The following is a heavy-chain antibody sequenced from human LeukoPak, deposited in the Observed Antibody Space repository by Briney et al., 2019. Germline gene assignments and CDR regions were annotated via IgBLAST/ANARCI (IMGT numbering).Heavy chain of an antibody. CDR1: GGSISSYY. D-gene: IGHD3-9*01. CDR3: ARVPILRYFDWSRAILD. V-gene: IGHV4-4*07. CDR2: IYTSGST. J-gene: IGHJ4*02. Sequence: SETLSLTCTVSGGSISSYYWSWMRQPVGKGLEWIGRIYTSGSTKYNPSLKSRVTMSVGTSKNQFSLKLSSVTAADTAVYYCARVPILRYFDWSRAILDWGQGTLVTVSS.